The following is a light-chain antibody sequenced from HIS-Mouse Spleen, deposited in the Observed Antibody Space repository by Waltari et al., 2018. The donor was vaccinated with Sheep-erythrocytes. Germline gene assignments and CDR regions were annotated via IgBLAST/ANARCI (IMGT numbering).Light chain of an antibody. CDR1: SSDVGGYNY. Sequence: QSALTQPRSVSGSPGQSVTISCTGTSSDVGGYNYVSWYQQHPGKAPKLMIYDFSKPPSGLPDRFSGSKSGNTAYLTISGLQAEDEADYYCCSYAGSYNHVFATGTKVTVL. J-gene: IGLJ1*01. CDR3: CSYAGSYNHV. CDR2: DFS. V-gene: IGLV2-11*01.